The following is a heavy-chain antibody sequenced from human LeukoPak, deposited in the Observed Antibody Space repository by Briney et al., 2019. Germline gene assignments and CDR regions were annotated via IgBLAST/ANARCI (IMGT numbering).Heavy chain of an antibody. Sequence: SETLSLTCSVSGGSIGSSSYFWGWIRQPPGKGLEWIASVHYSGSTYYNPSLKSRLTISVDTSKDQFSLKVSSVTAADTAVYFCARQLYVSGSYYAPMDVWGKGTTVTISS. V-gene: IGHV4-39*01. J-gene: IGHJ6*03. CDR1: GGSIGSSSYF. D-gene: IGHD3-10*01. CDR3: ARQLYVSGSYYAPMDV. CDR2: VHYSGST.